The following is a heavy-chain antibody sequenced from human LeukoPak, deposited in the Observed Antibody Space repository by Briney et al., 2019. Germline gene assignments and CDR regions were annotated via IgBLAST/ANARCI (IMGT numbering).Heavy chain of an antibody. Sequence: SETLPLTCVVYGESFSGYSWSWIRQPPGKGLEWIGEINQRRNTNYNPSLKSRVTISIDTSKNQFSLKLSFVTAADTAVYYCARHGWHAWYFDLWGRGTLVTVSS. V-gene: IGHV4-34*01. CDR3: ARHGWHAWYFDL. J-gene: IGHJ2*01. D-gene: IGHD6-19*01. CDR1: GESFSGYS. CDR2: INQRRNT.